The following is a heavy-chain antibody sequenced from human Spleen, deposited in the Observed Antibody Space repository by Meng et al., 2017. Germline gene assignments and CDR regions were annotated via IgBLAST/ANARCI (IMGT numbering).Heavy chain of an antibody. CDR1: GYSISSGYY. V-gene: IGHV4-38-2*01. Sequence: GSLRLSCAVSGYSISSGYYWGWIRQPPGKGLEWIGSIYHSGSTYYNPSLKSRVTISVDTSKNQFSLKLSSVTAADTAVYYCARGGIAAAGTRYFDYWGQGTLVTVSS. CDR3: ARGGIAAAGTRYFDY. CDR2: IYHSGST. J-gene: IGHJ4*02. D-gene: IGHD6-13*01.